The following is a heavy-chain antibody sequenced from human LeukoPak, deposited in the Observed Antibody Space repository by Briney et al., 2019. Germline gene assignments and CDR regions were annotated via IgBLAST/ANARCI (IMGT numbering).Heavy chain of an antibody. J-gene: IGHJ3*02. D-gene: IGHD5-12*01. CDR3: ARSRDLRDAFDI. CDR2: INPNSGGT. Sequence: ASVKVSCKASGYTFTGYYMHWVRQAPGQGLEWMGWINPNSGGTNYAQKFQGRVTMTRDTSISTAYMELSRLRSDDTAVYYCARSRDLRDAFDIWGQGTMVTVSS. CDR1: GYTFTGYY. V-gene: IGHV1-2*02.